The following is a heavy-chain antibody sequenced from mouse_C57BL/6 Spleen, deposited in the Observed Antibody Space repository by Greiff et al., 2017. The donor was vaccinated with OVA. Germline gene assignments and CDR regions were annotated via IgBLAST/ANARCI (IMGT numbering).Heavy chain of an antibody. V-gene: IGHV1-26*01. D-gene: IGHD1-1*01. CDR3: ARYYYGSSYVAWFAY. CDR2: INPNNGGP. J-gene: IGHJ3*01. CDR1: VYTFTDYY. Sequence: PLQPSGPVLVKPGASVKLSCTASVYTFTDYYMYCLTPSPCTFLALIGDINPNNGGPSYNQKFKCKATLTVDKSSSTAYMELRSLTSEDSAVYYCARYYYGSSYVAWFAYWGQGTLVTVSA.